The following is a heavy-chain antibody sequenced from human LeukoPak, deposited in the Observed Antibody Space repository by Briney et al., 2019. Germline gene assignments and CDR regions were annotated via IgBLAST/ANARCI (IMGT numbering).Heavy chain of an antibody. D-gene: IGHD5-12*01. J-gene: IGHJ4*02. V-gene: IGHV4-34*01. CDR2: INHSGST. Sequence: PSETLSLTCAVYGGSFSGYYWSWIRQPPGKGLEWIGEINHSGSTNYNPSLKSRVTISVDTSKNQFSLKLSSVTAADTAVYYCARGPYPYDDLDYWGQGTLVTVSS. CDR3: ARGPYPYDDLDY. CDR1: GGSFSGYY.